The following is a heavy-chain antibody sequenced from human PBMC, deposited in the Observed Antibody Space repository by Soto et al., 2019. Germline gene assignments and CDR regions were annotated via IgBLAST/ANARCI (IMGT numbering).Heavy chain of an antibody. Sequence: PSETLSLTCTVSGGSISSGGYYWSWIRQHPGKGLEKIGNIYYSGSTYYNPSLKSRVTISVETSKNQFSLKLSSVTAADTAVYYFASALYVFWSGYYEGPHYYYYGMDVWGQGTTVTVSS. CDR1: GGSISSGGYY. CDR3: ASALYVFWSGYYEGPHYYYYGMDV. D-gene: IGHD3-3*01. V-gene: IGHV4-31*03. J-gene: IGHJ6*02. CDR2: IYYSGST.